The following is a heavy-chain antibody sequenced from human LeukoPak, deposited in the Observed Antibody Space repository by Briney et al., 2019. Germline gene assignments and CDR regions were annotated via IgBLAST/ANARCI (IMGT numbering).Heavy chain of an antibody. D-gene: IGHD6-19*01. CDR1: GCTFDGYV. CDR3: VKGGQWLITN. J-gene: IGHJ4*02. Sequence: GGSLRLSCAACGCTFDGYVMHWVRQPPGNGLEWVSLISGDGTVTYYVDSVKGRFTISRDNSKNSLYLQMNSLRSEDTAVYFCVKGGQWLITNWGQGTPVTVSS. CDR2: ISGDGTVT. V-gene: IGHV3-43*02.